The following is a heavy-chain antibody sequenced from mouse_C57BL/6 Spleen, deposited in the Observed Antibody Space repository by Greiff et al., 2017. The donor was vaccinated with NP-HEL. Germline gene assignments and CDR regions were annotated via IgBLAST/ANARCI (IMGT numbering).Heavy chain of an antibody. CDR1: GFTFSDYY. CDR2: INYDGSST. J-gene: IGHJ1*03. V-gene: IGHV5-16*01. CDR3: ARGVYDGYYYWYFDV. Sequence: EVKVVESEGGLVQPGSSMKLSCTASGFTFSDYYMAWVRQVPEKGLEWVANINYDGSSTYYLDSLKSRFIISRDNAKNILYLQMSSLKSEDTATYYCARGVYDGYYYWYFDVWGTGTTVTVSS. D-gene: IGHD2-3*01.